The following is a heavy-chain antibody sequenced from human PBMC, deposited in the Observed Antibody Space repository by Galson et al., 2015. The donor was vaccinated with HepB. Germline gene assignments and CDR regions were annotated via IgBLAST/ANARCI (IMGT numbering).Heavy chain of an antibody. J-gene: IGHJ6*02. CDR2: IIPIFGTA. Sequence: SVKVSCKASGGTFSSYAISWVRQAPGQGLEWMGGIIPIFGTANYAQKFQGRVTITADKSTSTAYMELSSLRSEDTAVYYCAGLRFLEWPPRYYGMDVWGQGTTVTVSS. V-gene: IGHV1-69*06. CDR1: GGTFSSYA. CDR3: AGLRFLEWPPRYYGMDV. D-gene: IGHD3-3*01.